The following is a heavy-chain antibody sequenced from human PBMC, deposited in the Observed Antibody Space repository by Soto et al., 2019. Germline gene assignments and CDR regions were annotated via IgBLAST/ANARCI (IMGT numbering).Heavy chain of an antibody. CDR3: ARQRTSVVTQAYFDS. J-gene: IGHJ4*02. D-gene: IGHD2-21*02. CDR1: GDSINNRSYY. CDR2: IYYSGST. Sequence: SETLSLTCTVTGDSINNRSYYWGWIRQPPGKGLEWIGSIYYSGSTYNNPSLKSRVSMSVDTSKNQFSLKLRSVTAADTALYYCARQRTSVVTQAYFDSWGQGSLVTGLL. V-gene: IGHV4-39*01.